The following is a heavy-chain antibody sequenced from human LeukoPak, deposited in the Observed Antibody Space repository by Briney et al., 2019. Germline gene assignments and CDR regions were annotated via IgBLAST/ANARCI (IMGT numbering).Heavy chain of an antibody. CDR3: ATLYCSGGSCYSVFDY. CDR2: FDPEDGET. Sequence: GASVKVSCKVPGYTLTELSMHWVRQAPGKGLEWMGGFDPEDGETIYAQKFQGRVTMTEDTSTDTAYMELSSLRSEDTAVYYCATLYCSGGSCYSVFDYWGQGTLVTVSS. J-gene: IGHJ4*02. D-gene: IGHD2-15*01. CDR1: GYTLTELS. V-gene: IGHV1-24*01.